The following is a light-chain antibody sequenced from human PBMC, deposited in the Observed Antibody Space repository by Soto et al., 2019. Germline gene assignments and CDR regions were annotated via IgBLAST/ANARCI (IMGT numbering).Light chain of an antibody. CDR1: SSDVGGYVY. J-gene: IGLJ2*01. CDR3: SSYTSSSTLV. Sequence: QSALTQPASVSGSPGQSITISCTGTSSDVGGYVYVSWYQQHPGKAPKLMIYEVTNRPSGVSDRFSGSKSGNTASLTISGLQADDEADYYCSSYTSSSTLVFGGGTKVTVL. CDR2: EVT. V-gene: IGLV2-14*01.